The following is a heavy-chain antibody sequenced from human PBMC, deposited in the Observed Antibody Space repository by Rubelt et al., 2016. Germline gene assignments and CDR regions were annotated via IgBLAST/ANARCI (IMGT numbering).Heavy chain of an antibody. CDR2: IYPGDSDT. CDR1: GYSFTSYW. J-gene: IGHJ3*02. D-gene: IGHD1-26*01. V-gene: IGHV5-51*01. Sequence: EVQLVQSGAEVKKPGESLKISCKGSGYSFTSYWIGWVRQMPGKGLEWMGIIYPGDSDTRYSPSFAVQVTSPAGKSISTAYLQWGSLKASDAAMYCCARHGQVQSGDAFDIWGQGTMVTVSS. CDR3: ARHGQVQSGDAFDI.